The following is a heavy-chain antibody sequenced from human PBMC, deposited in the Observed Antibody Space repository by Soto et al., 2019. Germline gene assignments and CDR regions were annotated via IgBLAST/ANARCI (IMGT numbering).Heavy chain of an antibody. V-gene: IGHV3-20*04. CDR3: VSALSGHDHFFDS. CDR2: VRWNGVNS. D-gene: IGHD5-12*01. Sequence: EVQLVQSGGSVVRPGGALRLSCTASGFTFDLFGMAWVRQPPGKGLEWVSGVRWNGVNSGYGDSVKGRFTISRDNAKNTLYLQMNSLRAEDTAFYFCVSALSGHDHFFDSWGQGALVTVST. CDR1: GFTFDLFG. J-gene: IGHJ4*02.